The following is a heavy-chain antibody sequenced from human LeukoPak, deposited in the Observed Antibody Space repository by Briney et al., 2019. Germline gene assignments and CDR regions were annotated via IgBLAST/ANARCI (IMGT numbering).Heavy chain of an antibody. CDR3: ARGVSIYYYYYMDV. V-gene: IGHV4-34*01. J-gene: IGHJ6*03. D-gene: IGHD6-6*01. Sequence: PSETLPLTCAVYGGSFSGYYWSWIRQPPGKGLEWIGEINHSGSTNYNPSLKSRVTISVDTSKNQFSLKLSSVTAADTAVYYCARGVSIYYYYYMDVWGKGTTVTVSS. CDR1: GGSFSGYY. CDR2: INHSGST.